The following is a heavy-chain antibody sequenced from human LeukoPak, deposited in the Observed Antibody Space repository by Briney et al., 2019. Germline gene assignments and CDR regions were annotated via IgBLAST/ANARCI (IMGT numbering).Heavy chain of an antibody. CDR3: ARGRTNYYDSSDAFDI. J-gene: IGHJ3*02. Sequence: TGGSLRLSCAASGFTFSSYGMNWVRQAPGKGLEWVSFISSSSSYISYADSVKGRFTISRDNAKNSLYLQMNSLRAEDTAVYYCARGRTNYYDSSDAFDIWGQGTMVTVSS. D-gene: IGHD3-22*01. CDR1: GFTFSSYG. CDR2: ISSSSSYI. V-gene: IGHV3-21*01.